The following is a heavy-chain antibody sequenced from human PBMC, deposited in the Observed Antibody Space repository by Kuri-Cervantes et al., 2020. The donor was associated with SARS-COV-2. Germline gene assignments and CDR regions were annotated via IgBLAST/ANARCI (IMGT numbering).Heavy chain of an antibody. CDR1: GYTFTNYA. Sequence: ASVKVSCKSSGYTFTNYAISWVRQAPGQGLEWMGWISAYNGYTNYAQKFQGRVTMTTDTSTNTAYMELRSLRSGDTAVYYCARGSSSSSNYYYYGMDVWGQGTTVTVSS. CDR3: ARGSSSSSNYYYYGMDV. D-gene: IGHD6-6*01. CDR2: ISAYNGYT. J-gene: IGHJ6*02. V-gene: IGHV1-18*01.